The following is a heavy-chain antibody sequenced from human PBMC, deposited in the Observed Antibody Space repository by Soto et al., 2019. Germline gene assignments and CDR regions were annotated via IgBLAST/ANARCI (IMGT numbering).Heavy chain of an antibody. V-gene: IGHV1-69*04. CDR3: ATSYGSGYRAFDD. CDR2: VNPILSMS. J-gene: IGHJ4*02. CDR1: GDTFSFYS. Sequence: QVQLVQSGAEVKRPGSSVKVSCKASGDTFSFYSINWVRQAPGLGLDRMGRVNPILSMSNYAQRLQGRVTMTADKSTSTAYMELSGLRSEDTAMYYCATSYGSGYRAFDDWGQGALGTVSS. D-gene: IGHD3-10*01.